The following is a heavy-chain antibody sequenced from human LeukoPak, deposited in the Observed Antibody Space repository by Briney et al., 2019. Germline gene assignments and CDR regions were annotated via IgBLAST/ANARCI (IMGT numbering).Heavy chain of an antibody. CDR2: IIPIFGTA. D-gene: IGHD3-10*01. Sequence: SVKVSCKASGGTFSSYAIGWVRQAPGQGLEWMGGIIPIFGTAIYAQKFQGRVTITADESTSTAYMELSSLRSEDTAVYYCASWATYGSGSSTLDYWGQGTLVTVSS. CDR3: ASWATYGSGSSTLDY. CDR1: GGTFSSYA. V-gene: IGHV1-69*13. J-gene: IGHJ4*02.